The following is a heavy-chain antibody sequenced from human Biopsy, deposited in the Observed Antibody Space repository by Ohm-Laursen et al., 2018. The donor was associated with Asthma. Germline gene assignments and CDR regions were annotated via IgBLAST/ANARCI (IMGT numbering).Heavy chain of an antibody. J-gene: IGHJ4*02. V-gene: IGHV1-3*01. CDR2: LNPVNGNT. D-gene: IGHD3-22*01. CDR3: ATVGQLLSSSGYYFAY. CDR1: GYTFTSNA. Sequence: SVKVSCNASGYTFTSNAIHWMRQAPGQSLEWMAWLNPVNGNTKYSQQFQGRVTITRDTSTSTGFMELSRLTSDDTAVYYCATVGQLLSSSGYYFAYWGQGTLVTVSS.